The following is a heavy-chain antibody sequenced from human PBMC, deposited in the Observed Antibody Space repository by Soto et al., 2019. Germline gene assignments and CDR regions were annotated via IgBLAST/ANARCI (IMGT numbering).Heavy chain of an antibody. CDR3: AKDGHYDILTGYYGFDY. V-gene: IGHV3-23*01. D-gene: IGHD3-9*01. CDR1: GFTFSSYA. CDR2: ISGSGGST. Sequence: GGSLRLSCAASGFTFSSYAMSWVRQAPGKGLEWVSAISGSGGSTYYADSVKGRFTISRDNSKNTLYLQMNSLRAEDTAVYYCAKDGHYDILTGYYGFDYWGQGTLVTVSS. J-gene: IGHJ4*02.